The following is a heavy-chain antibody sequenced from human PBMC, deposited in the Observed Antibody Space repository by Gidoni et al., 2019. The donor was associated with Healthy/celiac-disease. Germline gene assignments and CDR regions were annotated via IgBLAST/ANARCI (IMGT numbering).Heavy chain of an antibody. CDR3: AKGPALLLWFGELPDPPFDY. CDR1: GFTFSSYA. J-gene: IGHJ4*02. Sequence: EVQLLESGGGLVQPGGSLRLSCAASGFTFSSYAMSWVRQAPGKGLEWVSAISGSGGSTYYADSVKGRFTISRDNSKNTLYLQMNSLRAEDTAVYYCAKGPALLLWFGELPDPPFDYWGQGTLVTVSS. V-gene: IGHV3-23*01. D-gene: IGHD3-10*01. CDR2: ISGSGGST.